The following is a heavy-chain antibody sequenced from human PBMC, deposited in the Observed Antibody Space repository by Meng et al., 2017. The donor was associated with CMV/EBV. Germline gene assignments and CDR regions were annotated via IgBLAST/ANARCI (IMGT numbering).Heavy chain of an antibody. CDR1: GGSISSYY. Sequence: QVPLQESGPGLVKPSETLSLTCTVSGGSISSYYWSWIRQPAGKGLEWIGRIYTSGSTNYNPSLKSRVTMSVDTSKNQFSLKLSSVTTADTAVYYCAREDIVVVPAARGFDYWGQGTLVPSPQ. D-gene: IGHD2-2*01. CDR2: IYTSGST. CDR3: AREDIVVVPAARGFDY. V-gene: IGHV4-4*07. J-gene: IGHJ4*02.